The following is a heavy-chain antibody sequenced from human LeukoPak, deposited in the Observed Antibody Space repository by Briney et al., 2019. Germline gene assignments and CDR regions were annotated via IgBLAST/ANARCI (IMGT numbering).Heavy chain of an antibody. J-gene: IGHJ4*01. CDR1: EFTFSRYS. CDR3: TRDVSLSQPGGFDY. CDR2: ISSNNI. Sequence: GGSLTLSCAASEFTFSRYSRNWIRQPPGKGLEWVSTISSNNIYYAYSVRGRFTISRANTKTSVDLQMNSLRADDTAVYYCTRDVSLSQPGGFDYWGHGSLVTVSS. D-gene: IGHD6-13*01. V-gene: IGHV3-21*01.